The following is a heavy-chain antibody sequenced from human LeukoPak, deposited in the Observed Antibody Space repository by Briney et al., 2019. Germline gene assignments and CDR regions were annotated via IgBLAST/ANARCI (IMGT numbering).Heavy chain of an antibody. CDR3: VKDLSGSYTFDY. V-gene: IGHV3-64D*09. Sequence: GGSPRLSCSASGFTFSRCAMHWVRQGPGKGLEYVSGINDYGSRTHYGDSAKGRFIISRDDSRNTVFLHMNSLRGDDTALYYCVKDLSGSYTFDYWGQGILVTVSS. D-gene: IGHD1-26*01. CDR2: INDYGSRT. J-gene: IGHJ4*02. CDR1: GFTFSRCA.